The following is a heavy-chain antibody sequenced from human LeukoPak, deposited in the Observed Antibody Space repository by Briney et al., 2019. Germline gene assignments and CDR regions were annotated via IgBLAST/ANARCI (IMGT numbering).Heavy chain of an antibody. CDR2: INPSGGTT. D-gene: IGHD3-22*01. CDR1: RYTFTSYY. CDR3: ARSLTGYYDSSGF. V-gene: IGHV1-46*01. J-gene: IGHJ4*02. Sequence: ASVKVSCKASRYTFTSYYMHWVRQAPGQGLEWMGIINPSGGTTSYAQKFQGRVTMTRDTSTSTIYMELSSLRSEDTAVYYCARSLTGYYDSSGFWGQGTLVTVSS.